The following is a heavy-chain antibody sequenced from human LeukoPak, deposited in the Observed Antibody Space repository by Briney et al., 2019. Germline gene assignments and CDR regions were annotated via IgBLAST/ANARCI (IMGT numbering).Heavy chain of an antibody. V-gene: IGHV4-34*01. Sequence: PSETLSLTCAVYGGSFSGYYWSWIRQPPGKGLEWIGEINHSGSTNYNPSLKSRVTISVDTSKNQFSLKLSSVTAADTAVYYCATSLPLDWYFDLWGRGTLVSVSS. CDR3: ATSLPLDWYFDL. CDR2: INHSGST. CDR1: GGSFSGYY. J-gene: IGHJ2*01. D-gene: IGHD5/OR15-5a*01.